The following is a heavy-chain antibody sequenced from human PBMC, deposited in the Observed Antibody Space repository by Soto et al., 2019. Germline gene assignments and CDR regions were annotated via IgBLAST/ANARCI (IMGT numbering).Heavy chain of an antibody. CDR3: ASDLKDSSYCGMDV. CDR1: GFTFSSYA. Sequence: GGSLRLSCAASGFTFSSYAMSWVRQAPGKGLEWVSAISGSGGSTYYADSVKGRFTISRDNTKNTLYLQMNSLRAEDTAVYYCASDLKDSSYCGMDVWGQGTTVTVSS. D-gene: IGHD6-13*01. J-gene: IGHJ6*02. V-gene: IGHV3-23*01. CDR2: ISGSGGST.